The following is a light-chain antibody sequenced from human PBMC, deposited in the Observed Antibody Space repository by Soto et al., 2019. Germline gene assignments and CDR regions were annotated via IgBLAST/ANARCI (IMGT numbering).Light chain of an antibody. V-gene: IGKV3-15*01. CDR2: GAS. CDR1: QSISSK. J-gene: IGKJ4*01. Sequence: EIVMTQSPATLSVSPGERATLSCRASQSISSKLAWYQQKPGQAPRLLIYGASTRAIGIPARFSGSGSGTEFTLTITSLQSEDFAVYYCQQYNDRPPLTFGGGTKVEIK. CDR3: QQYNDRPPLT.